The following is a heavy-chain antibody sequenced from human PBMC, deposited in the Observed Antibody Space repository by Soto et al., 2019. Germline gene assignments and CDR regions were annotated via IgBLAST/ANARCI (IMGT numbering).Heavy chain of an antibody. CDR3: ARQKAMPPHFYSGMDV. CDR2: IIPMFGTA. Sequence: QVHLVQSGAEVKKPGSSVKVSCTASGGTFGSYTVTRVRQAPGQGLEWMGEIIPMFGTASYAQKFQGRVTLTADKSTTTAHMELSSLSSDDTAVYFCARQKAMPPHFYSGMDVWGQGTTVTVSS. CDR1: GGTFGSYT. V-gene: IGHV1-69*06. D-gene: IGHD2-2*01. J-gene: IGHJ6*02.